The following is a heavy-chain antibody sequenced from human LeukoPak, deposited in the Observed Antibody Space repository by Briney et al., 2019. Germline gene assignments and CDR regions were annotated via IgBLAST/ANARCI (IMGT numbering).Heavy chain of an antibody. J-gene: IGHJ4*02. D-gene: IGHD3-22*01. V-gene: IGHV4-38-2*02. CDR1: GYSISSGYY. CDR3: ARHYDSSGYYPGGYFDY. CDR2: IYHSGST. Sequence: NPSETLSLTCTVSGYSISSGYYWGWIRQPPGKGLEWIGSIYHSGSTYYNPSLKSRVTISVDTSKNQFSLKLSSVTAADTAVYYCARHYDSSGYYPGGYFDYWGQGTLVTVSS.